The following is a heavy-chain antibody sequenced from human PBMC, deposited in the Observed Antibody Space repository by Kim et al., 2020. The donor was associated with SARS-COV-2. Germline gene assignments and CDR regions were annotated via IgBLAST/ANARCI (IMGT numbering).Heavy chain of an antibody. CDR3: ARGRGIAAAGILLYSYYHG. V-gene: IGHV4-34*01. Sequence: SETLSLTCAVYGGSFSGYYWSWIRQPPGKGLEWIGEINHSGSTNYNPSLKSRVTISVDTSKNQFSLKLSSVTAADTAVYYCARGRGIAAAGILLYSYYHG. J-gene: IGHJ6*01. CDR1: GGSFSGYY. CDR2: INHSGST. D-gene: IGHD6-13*01.